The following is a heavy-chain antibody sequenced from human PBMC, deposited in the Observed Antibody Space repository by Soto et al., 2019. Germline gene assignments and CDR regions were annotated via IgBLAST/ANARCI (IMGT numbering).Heavy chain of an antibody. J-gene: IGHJ5*02. CDR2: IDHSGTT. D-gene: IGHD6-19*01. CDR3: ARGAVEQWLVPAFDP. V-gene: IGHV4-4*02. Sequence: QVQLQESGPGLVKPSGTLSLTCAVSGGSSSSSNGWSWVRQPPGKGMEWVGEIDHSGTTNYNPSLKSRVAISVDKSKNQFSLKLSSVTAADTAVYYCARGAVEQWLVPAFDPWGQGTLVTVSS. CDR1: GGSSSSSNG.